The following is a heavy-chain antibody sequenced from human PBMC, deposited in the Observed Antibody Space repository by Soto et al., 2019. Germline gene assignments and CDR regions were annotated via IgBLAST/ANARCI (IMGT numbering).Heavy chain of an antibody. Sequence: QVQLVQSGAEVKKPGSSVKISCKASGDTFSTYPITWVRQAPGQGLEWMGRIVPFSGVPNYAQKFQGRLTSTADKFTTTAYMELSSVRPDGAGFYYCARDVFGYGSGSFRATWSQGTMIMVSS. V-gene: IGHV1-69*04. CDR3: ARDVFGYGSGSFRAT. D-gene: IGHD3-10*01. CDR2: IVPFSGVP. CDR1: GDTFSTYP. J-gene: IGHJ5*02.